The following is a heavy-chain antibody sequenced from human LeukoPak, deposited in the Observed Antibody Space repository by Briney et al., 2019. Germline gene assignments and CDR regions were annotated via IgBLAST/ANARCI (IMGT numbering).Heavy chain of an antibody. V-gene: IGHV4-39*01. CDR1: GGSISSSSYY. CDR3: ARVDYVWGSYRYFYFDY. CDR2: IYYSGST. D-gene: IGHD3-16*02. Sequence: PSETLSLTCTVSGGSISSSSYYWGWIRQPPGKGLEWIGSIYYSGSTYYNPSLKSRVTISVDTSKNQFSLKLSSVTAADTAVYYCARVDYVWGSYRYFYFDYWGQGTLVTVSS. J-gene: IGHJ4*02.